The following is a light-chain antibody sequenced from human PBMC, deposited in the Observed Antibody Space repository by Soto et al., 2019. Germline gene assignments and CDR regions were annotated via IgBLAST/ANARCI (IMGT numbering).Light chain of an antibody. CDR1: QSIGNQ. Sequence: EIVLTQSPTTLSLSPGERGTLSCRASQSIGNQLAWYQQKPGQAPRLLISEVFNRATGTPARFSGSGSGTDFTLTITSVQPEDFAIYYCQQRRDWPLTFGGGTKVEIK. J-gene: IGKJ4*01. CDR2: EVF. CDR3: QQRRDWPLT. V-gene: IGKV3-11*01.